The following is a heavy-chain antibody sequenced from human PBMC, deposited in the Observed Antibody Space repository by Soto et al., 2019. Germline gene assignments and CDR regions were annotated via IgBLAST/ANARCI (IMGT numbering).Heavy chain of an antibody. D-gene: IGHD4-17*01. Sequence: SVKVSCEASGGTFSSYAISWLRQSPGQGLEWMGGIIPIFGTANYAQKFQGRVTITADESTSTAYMELSSLRSEDTAVYYCARDRRPSYASAARDALDIWGQGTMVTVSS. J-gene: IGHJ3*02. CDR3: ARDRRPSYASAARDALDI. CDR2: IIPIFGTA. CDR1: GGTFSSYA. V-gene: IGHV1-69*13.